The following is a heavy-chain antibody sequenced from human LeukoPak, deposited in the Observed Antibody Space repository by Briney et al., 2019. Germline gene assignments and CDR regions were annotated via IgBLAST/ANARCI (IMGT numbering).Heavy chain of an antibody. CDR1: GFTFSSYA. CDR2: ISGSGGST. CDR3: AKDLVVVPAANGEYNWFDP. Sequence: GGSLRLSCAASGFTFSSYAMSWVRQAPGKGLEWVSAISGSGGSTHYADSVKGRFTISRDNSKNTLYLQMNSLRAEDTAVYYCAKDLVVVPAANGEYNWFDPWGQGTLVTVSS. V-gene: IGHV3-23*01. D-gene: IGHD2-2*01. J-gene: IGHJ5*02.